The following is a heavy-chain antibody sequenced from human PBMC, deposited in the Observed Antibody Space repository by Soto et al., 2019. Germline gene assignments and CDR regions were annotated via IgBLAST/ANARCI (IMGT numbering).Heavy chain of an antibody. J-gene: IGHJ6*02. D-gene: IGHD3-3*01. Sequence: ASVKVSCKASGGTFSSYAISWARQAPGQGLEWMGGIIPIFGTANYAQKFQGRVTITADESTSTAYMELSSLRSEDTAVYYCARGWLRVFGVVLEDQYCYGMDVWGQGTTVTVSS. CDR1: GGTFSSYA. CDR2: IIPIFGTA. CDR3: ARGWLRVFGVVLEDQYCYGMDV. V-gene: IGHV1-69*13.